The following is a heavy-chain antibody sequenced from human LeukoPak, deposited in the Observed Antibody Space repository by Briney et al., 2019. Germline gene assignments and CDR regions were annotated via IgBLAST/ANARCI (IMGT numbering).Heavy chain of an antibody. CDR3: ARHTGGISATGTRPLDY. Sequence: SETLSLTCTVSGASFSSSTYYWGWIRQPPGKGLEWIGSIYYSGSTYSNPSLKSRATMSVDTSKNQFSLKLSSVTAADTAVYYCARHTGGISATGTRPLDYWGQGTLVTVSS. D-gene: IGHD6-13*01. CDR2: IYYSGST. CDR1: GASFSSSTYY. J-gene: IGHJ4*02. V-gene: IGHV4-39*01.